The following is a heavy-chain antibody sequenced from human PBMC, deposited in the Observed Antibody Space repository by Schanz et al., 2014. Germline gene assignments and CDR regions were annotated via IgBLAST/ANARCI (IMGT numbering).Heavy chain of an antibody. J-gene: IGHJ6*02. V-gene: IGHV3-48*01. CDR2: ISSSSGTI. Sequence: EVQLVESGGGLVQPGRSLRLSCAASGFIFEDYAMYWVRQAPGKGLEWVSYISSSSGTIYYADSVKGRFTISRDNAKNLLYLQMNGLRAEDTAVYFCARDLTVDTGYVVHYYYYGMDVWGQGTTVTVSS. D-gene: IGHD5-12*01. CDR3: ARDLTVDTGYVVHYYYYGMDV. CDR1: GFIFEDYA.